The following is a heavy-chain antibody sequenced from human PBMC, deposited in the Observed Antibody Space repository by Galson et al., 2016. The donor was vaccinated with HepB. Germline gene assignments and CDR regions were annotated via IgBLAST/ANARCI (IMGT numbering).Heavy chain of an antibody. D-gene: IGHD1-7*01. V-gene: IGHV3-48*04. Sequence: SLRLSCAASGFTLSTYSMDWVRQAPGKRPEWISYISSDGNTIYYADSVKGRSTISRDNAKNSVDLQMFRLRADDTAVYYCARRNSLDDWGQGALVTVSS. CDR3: ARRNSLDD. CDR2: ISSDGNTI. CDR1: GFTLSTYS. J-gene: IGHJ4*02.